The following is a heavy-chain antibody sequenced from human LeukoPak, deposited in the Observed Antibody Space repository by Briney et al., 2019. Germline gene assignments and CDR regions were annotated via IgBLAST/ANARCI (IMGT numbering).Heavy chain of an antibody. CDR2: ISRTTTNI. D-gene: IGHD2-2*01. J-gene: IGHJ4*02. V-gene: IGHV3-21*06. CDR3: ARDPQDIVLAPAAYSFDA. Sequence: GGSLRLSCAASGFTFSNYDMSWVRQAPGKGLEWISYISRTTTNIYYADSVKGRFTISRDNAQNSLYLQMNSLRAEDTAVYYCARDPQDIVLAPAAYSFDAWGPGTLVTVSS. CDR1: GFTFSNYD.